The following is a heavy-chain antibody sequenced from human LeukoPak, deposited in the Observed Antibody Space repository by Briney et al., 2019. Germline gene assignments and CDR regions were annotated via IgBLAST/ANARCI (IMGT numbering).Heavy chain of an antibody. CDR2: IYWDDEK. CDR1: GFSITSSGEG. J-gene: IGHJ5*02. V-gene: IGHV2-5*02. D-gene: IGHD5/OR15-5a*01. CDR3: AHRRIKVSRSWFDP. Sequence: SGPTLVKPTQTVTLTCIFSGFSITSSGEGVDWIRQAPGKAPEWLALIYWDDEKHYNPSLRTRLAITKDPLKNQVVLTMTNVDPADTGTYYCAHRRIKVSRSWFDPWGPGTLVTVSS.